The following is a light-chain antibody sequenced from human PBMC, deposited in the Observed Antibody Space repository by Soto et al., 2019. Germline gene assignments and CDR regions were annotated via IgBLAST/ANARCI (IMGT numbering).Light chain of an antibody. CDR2: DVS. CDR3: QQYGSSPT. J-gene: IGKJ1*01. V-gene: IGKV3-20*01. CDR1: QSVSSN. Sequence: VMTQSPSTLSLSAGERATLSCRASQSVSSNLAWYQQKLGQAPRLLIYDVSSRASGIPDRFSGSGSGTDFTLSISRLEPEDFAVYYCQQYGSSPTFGQGTKVDIK.